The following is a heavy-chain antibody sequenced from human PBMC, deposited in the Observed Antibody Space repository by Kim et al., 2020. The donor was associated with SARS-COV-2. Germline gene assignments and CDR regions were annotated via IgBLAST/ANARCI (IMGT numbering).Heavy chain of an antibody. CDR2: IYPGDSDT. Sequence: GESLKISCKGSGYSFTSYWIGWVRQMPGKGLEWMGIIYPGDSDTRYSPSFQGQVTISADKSISTAYLQWSSLKASDTAMYYCARLNDYGDYGNYYGMDVWGQGTTVTVSS. CDR3: ARLNDYGDYGNYYGMDV. D-gene: IGHD4-17*01. V-gene: IGHV5-51*01. J-gene: IGHJ6*02. CDR1: GYSFTSYW.